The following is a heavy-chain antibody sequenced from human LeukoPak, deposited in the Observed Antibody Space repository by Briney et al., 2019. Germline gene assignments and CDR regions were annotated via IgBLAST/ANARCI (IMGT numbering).Heavy chain of an antibody. V-gene: IGHV4-34*01. D-gene: IGHD2-2*01. CDR1: GGSFSGYS. CDR3: ARSGGEDCRTTICYAFDI. Sequence: SETLSLTCAVYGGSFSGYSWNWVRQPPGKGLEWIGAINHSGSTNYNPSLKSRVTISVDTSKNLFSLKLTSVTAADTAVYYCARSGGEDCRTTICYAFDIWGQGTMVTVSS. J-gene: IGHJ3*02. CDR2: INHSGST.